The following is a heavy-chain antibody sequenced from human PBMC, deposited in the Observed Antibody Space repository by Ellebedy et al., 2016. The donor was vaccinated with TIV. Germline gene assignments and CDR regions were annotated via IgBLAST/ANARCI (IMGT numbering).Heavy chain of an antibody. Sequence: MPSETLSLTCTVSGGSIRNSDYYLNWIRQPPGTWLEWIVSIYYSGSAYYNPSLKSRVTVSVDTSKNQFSLTLSSVTAADTAVYYCARDPALPRGRFDTWGQGTLVTVSS. CDR1: GGSIRNSDYY. J-gene: IGHJ5*02. CDR3: ARDPALPRGRFDT. V-gene: IGHV4-39*07. CDR2: IYYSGSA.